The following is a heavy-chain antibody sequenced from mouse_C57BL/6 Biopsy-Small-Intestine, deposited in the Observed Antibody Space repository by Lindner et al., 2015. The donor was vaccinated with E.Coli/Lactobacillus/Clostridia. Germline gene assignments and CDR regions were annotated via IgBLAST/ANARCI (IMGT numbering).Heavy chain of an antibody. CDR3: ARSYYDNLDY. J-gene: IGHJ2*01. CDR2: INPSTGAT. Sequence: VQLQESGPELVKPGASVKISCKASGYSFTGYYMDWVKQSPEKSLEWIGKINPSTGATSYNQKFKGKATITVDKYSSTAYIQLKSLTSEDSAVYYCARSYYDNLDYWGQGTTLTVSS. V-gene: IGHV1-42*01. D-gene: IGHD2-10*01. CDR1: GYSFTGYY.